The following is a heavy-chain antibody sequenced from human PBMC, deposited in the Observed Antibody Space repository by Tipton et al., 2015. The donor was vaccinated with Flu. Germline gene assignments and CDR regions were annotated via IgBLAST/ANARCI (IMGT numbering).Heavy chain of an antibody. CDR1: GFTFSTYA. Sequence: LRLSCEVSGFTFSTYAMSWVRQAPGKGLEWIGQVYYSGTTNYNPSLKSRVTISLDKSKNQFSLTLKSMTTADTAVFYCARGGWEPHGGWFDPWGQGILVTVSS. CDR2: VYYSGTT. V-gene: IGHV4-59*01. D-gene: IGHD1-26*01. CDR3: ARGGWEPHGGWFDP. J-gene: IGHJ5*02.